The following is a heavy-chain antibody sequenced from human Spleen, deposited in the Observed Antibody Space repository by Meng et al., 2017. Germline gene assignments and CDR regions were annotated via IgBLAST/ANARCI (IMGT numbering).Heavy chain of an antibody. V-gene: IGHV1-69*05. CDR1: GGTFSSYA. D-gene: IGHD3-10*01. Sequence: SVKVSCKASGGTFSSYAISWVRQAPGQGLEWMGGIIPIFGTANYAQKFQGRVTITTDESTSTAYMELSSLRSEDTAVYYCARVGYGSGIHVGWFDPWGQGILVTVSS. J-gene: IGHJ5*02. CDR3: ARVGYGSGIHVGWFDP. CDR2: IIPIFGTA.